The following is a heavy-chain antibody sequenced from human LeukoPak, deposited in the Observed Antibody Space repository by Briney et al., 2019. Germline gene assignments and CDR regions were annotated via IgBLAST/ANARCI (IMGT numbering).Heavy chain of an antibody. Sequence: PSETLSLTCAVYGGSFSGYYWSWIRQPPGKGLEWIGEINLSGSTNYNPSLKSRVTILVDSSKNQFSLKLSSVTAADTAVYYCARQLTIFGVVIPNWFDPWGQGTLVTVSS. CDR2: INLSGST. J-gene: IGHJ5*02. V-gene: IGHV4-34*01. CDR3: ARQLTIFGVVIPNWFDP. CDR1: GGSFSGYY. D-gene: IGHD3-3*01.